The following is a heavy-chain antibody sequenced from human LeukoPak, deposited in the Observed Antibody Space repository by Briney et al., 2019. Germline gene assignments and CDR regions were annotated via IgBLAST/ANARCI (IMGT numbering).Heavy chain of an antibody. D-gene: IGHD4-17*01. V-gene: IGHV3-33*01. J-gene: IGHJ4*02. CDR3: ARDRMTTVTFDY. Sequence: GGSLRLSCAASGFSFRHYGMYWVRQAPGKGLEWVAVIWYDGSNKYYADSVKGRFTISRDNSKNTLYLQMNSLRAEDTAVYYCARDRMTTVTFDYWGQGTLVTVSS. CDR1: GFSFRHYG. CDR2: IWYDGSNK.